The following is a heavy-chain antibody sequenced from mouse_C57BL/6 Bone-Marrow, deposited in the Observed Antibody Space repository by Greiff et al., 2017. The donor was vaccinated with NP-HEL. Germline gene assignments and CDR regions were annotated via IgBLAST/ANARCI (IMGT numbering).Heavy chain of an antibody. J-gene: IGHJ4*01. Sequence: QVQLQQSGPGLVQPSQSLSITCTVSGFSLTSYGVHWVRQSPGKGLEWLGVIWRGGSTDYNAAFMSRLSITKENSKSQVFFKMNSLQADDTAIYYCAKKGLLRYAMDYWGQGTSVTVSS. CDR1: GFSLTSYG. V-gene: IGHV2-5*01. CDR2: IWRGGST. CDR3: AKKGLLRYAMDY. D-gene: IGHD1-1*01.